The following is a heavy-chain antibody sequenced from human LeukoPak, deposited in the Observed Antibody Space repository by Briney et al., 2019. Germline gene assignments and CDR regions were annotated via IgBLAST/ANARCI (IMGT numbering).Heavy chain of an antibody. CDR2: INPNSGGT. J-gene: IGHJ5*02. V-gene: IGHV1-2*02. CDR3: ARDRSRSHRLQFLEWLSLNWFDP. Sequence: ASVKVSCKASGYTFTGYYMHWVRQAPGQGLEWMGWINPNSGGTNYAQKFQGRVTMTRDTSISTAYMELSRLRSDDTAVYYCARDRSRSHRLQFLEWLSLNWFDPWGQGTLVTVSS. CDR1: GYTFTGYY. D-gene: IGHD3-3*01.